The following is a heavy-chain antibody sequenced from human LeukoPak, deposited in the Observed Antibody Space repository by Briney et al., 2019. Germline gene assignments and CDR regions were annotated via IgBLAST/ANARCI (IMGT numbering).Heavy chain of an antibody. CDR2: ISGSGGST. J-gene: IGHJ4*02. CDR3: TTVGVVVPAAMRPLKY. D-gene: IGHD2-2*01. CDR1: GFTFSSYS. Sequence: GSLRLSCAASGFTFSSYSMSWVRQAPGKGLEWVSAISGSGGSTYYADSVKGRFTISRDNSKNTLYLQMNSLKTEDTAVYYCTTVGVVVPAAMRPLKYWGQGTLVTVSS. V-gene: IGHV3-23*01.